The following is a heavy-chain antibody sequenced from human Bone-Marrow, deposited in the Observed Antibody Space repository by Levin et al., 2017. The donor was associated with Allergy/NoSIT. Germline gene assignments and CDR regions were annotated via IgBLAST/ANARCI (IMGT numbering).Heavy chain of an antibody. D-gene: IGHD6-25*01. J-gene: IGHJ4*02. CDR2: IRTKANNYTT. Sequence: QAGGSLRLSCEASGFTFSGSAMHWVRQAFGKGLEWVGRIRTKANNYTTAYGASVKGRFIISRDDSKNTVFLQMSSLNSEDTAVYYCTSLAAAGKYSFDHWGPGAPVTVSS. CDR1: GFTFSGSA. CDR3: TSLAAAGKYSFDH. V-gene: IGHV3-73*01.